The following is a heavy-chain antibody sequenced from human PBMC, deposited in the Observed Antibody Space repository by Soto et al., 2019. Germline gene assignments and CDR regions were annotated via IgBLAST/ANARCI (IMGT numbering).Heavy chain of an antibody. CDR3: ARDRYYXDSRPLNWYFDL. J-gene: IGHJ2*01. CDR2: IYSGGST. V-gene: IGHV3-66*01. Sequence: EVQLVESGGGLVQPGGSLRLSCAASGFTVSSNYMSWVRQAPGKGLEWVSVIYSGGSTYYADSVKGRFTISRDNSXXXLXXXXXXXXXXXXXXYYXARDRYYXDSRPLNWYFDLWVRGTLVTVSS. D-gene: IGHD3-22*01. CDR1: GFTVSSNY.